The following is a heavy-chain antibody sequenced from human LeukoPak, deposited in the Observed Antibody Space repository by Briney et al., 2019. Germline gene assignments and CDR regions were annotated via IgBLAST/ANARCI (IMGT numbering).Heavy chain of an antibody. J-gene: IGHJ4*02. CDR1: GYTFTTYD. CDR3: ARGYSRSSGWYWDYYFDY. V-gene: IGHV1-8*01. D-gene: IGHD6-19*01. CDR2: MNPNSGNT. Sequence: GASVKVSCKASGYTFTTYDINWVRQATGQGLEWMGWMNPNSGNTGYAQKFQGRVTMTRNTSISTAYMELSSLRSEDTAVYYCARGYSRSSGWYWDYYFDYWGQGTLVTVSS.